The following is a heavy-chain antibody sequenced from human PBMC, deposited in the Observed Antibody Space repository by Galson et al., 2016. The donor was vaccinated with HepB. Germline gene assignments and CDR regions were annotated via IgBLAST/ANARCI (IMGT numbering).Heavy chain of an antibody. CDR2: ISGSGDRT. CDR3: TRDPASYN. Sequence: SLRLSCAASGFTFSTSPMSWVRRAPGKGLEWLSSISGSGDRTYYTDSVKGRFTISRDTTNNTLYLQMSRLRVDDTALYYCTRDPASYNWGQGTLVLVSS. V-gene: IGHV3-23*01. CDR1: GFTFSTSP. J-gene: IGHJ4*02. D-gene: IGHD2-21*01.